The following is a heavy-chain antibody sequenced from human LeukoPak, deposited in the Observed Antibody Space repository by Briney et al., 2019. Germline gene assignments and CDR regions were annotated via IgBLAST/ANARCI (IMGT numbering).Heavy chain of an antibody. CDR1: GFTFDDYA. CDR2: ISWNSGSI. CDR3: ARDWFLVDY. V-gene: IGHV3-9*01. Sequence: GGSLRLSCAASGFTFDDYAMHWVRQAPGKGLEWVSGISWNSGSIGYADSVKGRFTISRDNAKNSLYLQMNSLRAEDTAVYYCARDWFLVDYWGQGTLVTVSS. D-gene: IGHD3-22*01. J-gene: IGHJ4*02.